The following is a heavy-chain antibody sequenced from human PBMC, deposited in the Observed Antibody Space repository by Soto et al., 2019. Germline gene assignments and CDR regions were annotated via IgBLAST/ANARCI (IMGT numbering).Heavy chain of an antibody. Sequence: SETLSLTCTVSGGSISSYYWSWIRQPPGKGLEWIGYIYYSGSTNYNPSLKSRVTISVDTSKNQFSLKLSSVTAADTAVYYCARGYCSGGSCYNFDYWGQGTLVTVSS. D-gene: IGHD2-15*01. CDR3: ARGYCSGGSCYNFDY. CDR2: IYYSGST. CDR1: GGSISSYY. J-gene: IGHJ4*02. V-gene: IGHV4-59*01.